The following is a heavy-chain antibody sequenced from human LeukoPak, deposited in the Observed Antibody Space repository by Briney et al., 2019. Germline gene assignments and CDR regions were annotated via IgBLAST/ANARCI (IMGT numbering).Heavy chain of an antibody. CDR3: AKAPAGFTMTVVPFDY. CDR1: GFTFSSYA. Sequence: GGSLRLSCAASGFTFSSYAMSWVRQAPGKGLEWVSAISGSGGSTYYADSVKGRFTISRDNSKNTLYLQMNSLRAEDTAVYYCAKAPAGFTMTVVPFDYWGQGTLVTVSS. J-gene: IGHJ4*02. D-gene: IGHD3-22*01. CDR2: ISGSGGST. V-gene: IGHV3-23*01.